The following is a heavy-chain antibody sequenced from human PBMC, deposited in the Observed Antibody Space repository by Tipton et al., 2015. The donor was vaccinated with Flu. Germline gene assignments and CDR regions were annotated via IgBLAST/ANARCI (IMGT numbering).Heavy chain of an antibody. Sequence: GSLRLSCAASGFSFSNFEMNWVRQAPGKGLEWVSYISSGSSTIYYADSVKGRFTISRDNAKSSLYLQMNSLRAEDTAVYYCARDRGGTPGYWGQGTLVTVSS. CDR1: GFSFSNFE. J-gene: IGHJ4*02. V-gene: IGHV3-48*03. CDR3: ARDRGGTPGY. CDR2: ISSGSSTI.